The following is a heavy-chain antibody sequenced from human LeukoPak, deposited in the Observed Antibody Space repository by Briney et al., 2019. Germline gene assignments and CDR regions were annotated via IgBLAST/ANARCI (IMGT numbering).Heavy chain of an antibody. Sequence: GGSLRLSCAASGFTFSSYAMHWVRQAPGKGLEWVAVISYDGSNKYYADSVKGRFTISRDNSKNTLYLQMNSLRAEDTAVYYCARDVAMMMYYFDYWGQGTLDTVSS. J-gene: IGHJ4*02. CDR1: GFTFSSYA. D-gene: IGHD2-2*01. CDR3: ARDVAMMMYYFDY. CDR2: ISYDGSNK. V-gene: IGHV3-30*04.